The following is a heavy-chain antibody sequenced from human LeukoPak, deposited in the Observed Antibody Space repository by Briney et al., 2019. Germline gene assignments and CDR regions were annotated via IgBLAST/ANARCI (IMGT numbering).Heavy chain of an antibody. J-gene: IGHJ5*02. V-gene: IGHV1-2*02. Sequence: ASVKVSCKASGYTFTGYYMHWVRQAPGQGLEWMGWINPNSGGTNYAQKFQGRVTMARDTSISTAYMELSRLRSDDTAVYYCASSIFPKNWFDPWGQGTLVTVSS. CDR1: GYTFTGYY. CDR3: ASSIFPKNWFDP. D-gene: IGHD2/OR15-2a*01. CDR2: INPNSGGT.